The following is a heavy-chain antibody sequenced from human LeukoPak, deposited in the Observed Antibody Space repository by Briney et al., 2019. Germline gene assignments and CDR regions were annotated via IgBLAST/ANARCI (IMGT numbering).Heavy chain of an antibody. V-gene: IGHV1-69*05. CDR2: IIPIFGTA. J-gene: IGHJ6*02. Sequence: ASVKVSCKASGGTFSSYAISWVRQAPGQGLEWMGGIIPIFGTANYAQKFQGRVTMTRNTSISTAYMELSSLRSEDTAVYYCYSNYYYYGMDVWGQGTTVTVSS. D-gene: IGHD4-11*01. CDR1: GGTFSSYA. CDR3: YSNYYYYGMDV.